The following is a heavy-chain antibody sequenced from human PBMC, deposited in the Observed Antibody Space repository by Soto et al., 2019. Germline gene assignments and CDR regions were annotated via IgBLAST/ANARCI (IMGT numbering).Heavy chain of an antibody. Sequence: SETLSLTCTISGGSISGYYWSWIRQPPGKGLEWIGYVYCSGSTNYNPSPESRVTISADTSKNQFSLKLSSVIAADTAVYYCARADPDASVGYWGQGTLVTVSS. V-gene: IGHV4-59*01. D-gene: IGHD3-16*01. CDR1: GGSISGYY. CDR3: ARADPDASVGY. J-gene: IGHJ4*02. CDR2: VYCSGST.